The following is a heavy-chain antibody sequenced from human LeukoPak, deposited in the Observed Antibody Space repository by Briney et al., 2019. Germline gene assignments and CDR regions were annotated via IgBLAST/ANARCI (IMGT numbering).Heavy chain of an antibody. J-gene: IGHJ4*02. V-gene: IGHV3-30*03. CDR2: ISFDGTNK. D-gene: IGHD3-10*01. Sequence: PGGSLRLSCAASGFTFSSYGIHWVRQAPGKGLEWVAFISFDGTNKYSADSVKGRFTISRDNSNNTLYLQMNGLRSEDTAVYYCARDVLTYGSYFDYWGQGTLVTVSS. CDR3: ARDVLTYGSYFDY. CDR1: GFTFSSYG.